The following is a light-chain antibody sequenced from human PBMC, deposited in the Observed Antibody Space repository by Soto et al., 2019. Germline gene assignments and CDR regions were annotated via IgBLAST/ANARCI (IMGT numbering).Light chain of an antibody. J-gene: IGLJ1*01. CDR1: SDDVGGYNY. CDR3: SSYTSHYTRG. V-gene: IGLV2-14*03. Sequence: QSALTQPASVSGSPVHAITIYCTGTSDDVGGYNYVSWYQQHSGKAPKLIIYEVTNQPPGVSNRFSGSKSGNKASLTISGLQADDKADYHCSSYTSHYTRGFGTGTKLTVL. CDR2: EVT.